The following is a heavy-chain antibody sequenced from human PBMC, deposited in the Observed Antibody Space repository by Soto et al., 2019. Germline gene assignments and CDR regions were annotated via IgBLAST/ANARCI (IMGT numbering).Heavy chain of an antibody. V-gene: IGHV3-33*01. CDR2: IWFDGSKK. Sequence: GGSLRLSCAASGFKFRNYAIHWVRQAPGKGLEWLAVIWFDGSKKYYADSVKGRFTISRDNSKNTVYLDMNSLTADDSGVFYCARPKSMMTPDRFDPWGHGSLVTVSS. CDR3: ARPKSMMTPDRFDP. J-gene: IGHJ5*02. D-gene: IGHD3-16*01. CDR1: GFKFRNYA.